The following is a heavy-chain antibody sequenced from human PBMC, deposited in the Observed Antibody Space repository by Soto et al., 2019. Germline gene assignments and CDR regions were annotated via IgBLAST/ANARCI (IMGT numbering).Heavy chain of an antibody. CDR3: SRTGIAAAGMGWFDP. Sequence: QVQLVESGGGVVQPGRSLRLSCAASGFTFSSYGMHWVRQAPGKGLEWVAVIWYDGSNKYYADSVKGLFTSSRDNSKNTLYLQMNNLRAEDTAVYYCSRTGIAAAGMGWFDPWGQGTLVTVSS. D-gene: IGHD6-13*01. CDR2: IWYDGSNK. V-gene: IGHV3-33*01. J-gene: IGHJ5*02. CDR1: GFTFSSYG.